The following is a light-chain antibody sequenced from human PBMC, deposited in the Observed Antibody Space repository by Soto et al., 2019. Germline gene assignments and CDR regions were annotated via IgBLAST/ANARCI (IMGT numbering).Light chain of an antibody. CDR3: SSYAGSSNV. V-gene: IGLV1-47*01. CDR2: RNN. CDR1: SSNIGSNY. Sequence: QSVLTQPPSASGTPGQRVTISCSGSSSNIGSNYVYWYQQLPGTAPKLLIYRNNQRPSGVPDRFSGSKPGTSASLAISGLRSEDEADYYCSSYAGSSNVFGTGTKLTVL. J-gene: IGLJ1*01.